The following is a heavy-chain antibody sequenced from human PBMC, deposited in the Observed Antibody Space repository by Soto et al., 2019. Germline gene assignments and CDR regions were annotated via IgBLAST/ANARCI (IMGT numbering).Heavy chain of an antibody. CDR1: GYTFTSYY. CDR3: ARGVKYASSDYCLVY. V-gene: IGHV1-46*01. J-gene: IGHJ4*01. CDR2: INPSGGGT. Sequence: ASVKVSCKASGYTFTSYYMHWVRQAPGQGLEWMGIINPSGGGTSSAQKFQGRVILTRDTSTSTVYMELSSLRSEDTAVYYCARGVKYASSDYCLVYWGQGTLVTVSS. D-gene: IGHD3-22*01.